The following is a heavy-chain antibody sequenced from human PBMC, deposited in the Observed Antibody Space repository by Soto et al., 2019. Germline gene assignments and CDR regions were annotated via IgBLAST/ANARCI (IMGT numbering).Heavy chain of an antibody. V-gene: IGHV1-69*02. D-gene: IGHD3-16*02. Sequence: GASVKVSCKASGGTFSSYTISWVRQAPGQGLEWMGRIIPILGIANYAQKFQGRVTITADKSTSTAYMELSSLRSEDTAVYYCARYSFRPSYDYIWGSYRPFDYWGQGTLVTVSS. J-gene: IGHJ4*02. CDR2: IIPILGIA. CDR3: ARYSFRPSYDYIWGSYRPFDY. CDR1: GGTFSSYT.